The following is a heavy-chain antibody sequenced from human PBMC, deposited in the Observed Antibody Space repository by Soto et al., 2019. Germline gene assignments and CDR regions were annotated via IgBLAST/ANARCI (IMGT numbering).Heavy chain of an antibody. CDR1: GYTFTGYY. J-gene: IGHJ5*02. D-gene: IGHD5-12*01. V-gene: IGHV1-69*13. CDR2: IIPIFGSA. Sequence: SVKVACKASGYTFTGYYMHWVRQAPGKGLEWLGRIIPIFGSANYAQKFQGRVTITADESTTTAYMELSSLRSDDTAVYYCAKDGGKDGYFGNWFDPWGQGTLVTVSS. CDR3: AKDGGKDGYFGNWFDP.